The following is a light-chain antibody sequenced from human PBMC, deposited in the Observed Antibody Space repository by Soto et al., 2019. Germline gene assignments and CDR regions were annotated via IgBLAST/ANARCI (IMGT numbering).Light chain of an antibody. Sequence: DIQITQSPSTLSASVGDRVTITCRASQSISSWLAWYQQKPGKAPKLLIYKASSLESGVPSRFSGGGSGTEFTLTISSLQPDDFANYYCQQYNSYWTFGQGTKVDI. CDR3: QQYNSYWT. J-gene: IGKJ1*01. CDR1: QSISSW. V-gene: IGKV1-5*03. CDR2: KAS.